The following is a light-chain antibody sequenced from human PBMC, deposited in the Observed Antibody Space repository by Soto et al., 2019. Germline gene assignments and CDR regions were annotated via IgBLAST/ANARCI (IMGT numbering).Light chain of an antibody. Sequence: DIVLTQSPATLSLSPGERATLSCRASQSVSINLAWYQQKPGQAPRLLIYDASNRATGIPARFSGSGSGTDFTLTISSLEPEDFATYYCQQYSSHSTFGQGTKVDIK. J-gene: IGKJ1*01. CDR3: QQYSSHST. V-gene: IGKV3-11*01. CDR1: QSVSIN. CDR2: DAS.